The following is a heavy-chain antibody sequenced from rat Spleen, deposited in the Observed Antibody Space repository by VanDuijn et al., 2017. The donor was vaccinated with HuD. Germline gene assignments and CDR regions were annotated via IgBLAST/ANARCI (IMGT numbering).Heavy chain of an antibody. CDR2: IWGDGST. V-gene: IGHV2-77*01. J-gene: IGHJ2*01. CDR3: AQLPRSH. Sequence: QVQMKETGPGLVQTTQTLSVTCTVSGFSLTSYGVHWVRQAPGKGLEWMGMIWGDGSTNYNSALKSRLSISRDTSKSQVFLTMNSLQTDDTAVYYCAQLPRSHWGQGVMVTVSS. D-gene: IGHD1-4*01. CDR1: GFSLTSYG.